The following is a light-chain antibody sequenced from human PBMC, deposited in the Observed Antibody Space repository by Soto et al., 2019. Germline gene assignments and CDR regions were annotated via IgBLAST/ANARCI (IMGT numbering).Light chain of an antibody. CDR2: GAS. Sequence: EIVLTQSPGTLSLFPGERATLSCRASQSLITRYLAWYQQKPGQAPRLLIYGASSRATGIPDRFSGSGSWTDFALTMSRLEPEDFAVYSGQQYGTSPTFGQGTRLEIK. V-gene: IGKV3-20*01. CDR1: QSLITRY. J-gene: IGKJ5*01. CDR3: QQYGTSPT.